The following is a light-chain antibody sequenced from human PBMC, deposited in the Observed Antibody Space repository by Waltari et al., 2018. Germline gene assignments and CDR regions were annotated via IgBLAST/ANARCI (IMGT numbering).Light chain of an antibody. CDR2: GAP. J-gene: IGKJ1*01. Sequence: EIVLTQSPASLSVSPGERATLSCRASQSVSSNLAWYQQKPAQAPRPPTSGAPTRAHGTPARTSCPGSGXXXXXXXXXXXSEYXAVYYCQQYNNWLWTFGQGTKVEIK. CDR3: QQYNNWLWT. CDR1: QSVSSN. V-gene: IGKV3D-15*01.